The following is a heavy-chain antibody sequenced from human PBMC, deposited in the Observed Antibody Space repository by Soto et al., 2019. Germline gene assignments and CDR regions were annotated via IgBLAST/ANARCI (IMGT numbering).Heavy chain of an antibody. CDR3: ASGKDIVVVVAAKSYYYGMDV. CDR1: GGTFSSYA. Sequence: SVKVSFKASGGTFSSYAISWVRQAPGQGLEWMGGIVPIFGTANYAQKFQGRVTITADESTSTAYMELSSLRSEDTAVYYCASGKDIVVVVAAKSYYYGMDVWGQGTTVTVSS. CDR2: IVPIFGTA. J-gene: IGHJ6*02. D-gene: IGHD2-15*01. V-gene: IGHV1-69*13.